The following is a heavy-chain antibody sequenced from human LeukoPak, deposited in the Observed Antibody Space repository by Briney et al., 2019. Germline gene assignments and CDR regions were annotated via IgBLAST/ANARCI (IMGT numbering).Heavy chain of an antibody. J-gene: IGHJ4*02. CDR1: GFTFSSYV. Sequence: PGGSLRLSCAASGFTFSSYVMSWVRQAPGKGLEFVSALSSGGGPHYADSVKGRFIISRENSGNTLYLQMSSLRVEDTAVYYCAKIPDVSDYWGQGTLVTVSS. D-gene: IGHD5/OR15-5a*01. V-gene: IGHV3-23*01. CDR3: AKIPDVSDY. CDR2: LSSGGGP.